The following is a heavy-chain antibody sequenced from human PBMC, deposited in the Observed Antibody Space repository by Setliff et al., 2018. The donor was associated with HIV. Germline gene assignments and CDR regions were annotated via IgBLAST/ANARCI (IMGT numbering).Heavy chain of an antibody. D-gene: IGHD6-13*01. V-gene: IGHV3-21*01. CDR3: AREMAATAHPFYYFYY. CDR1: GFTFSSYS. CDR2: ISSSTRYI. Sequence: GGSLRLSCAASGFTFSSYSMNWVRQAPGKGLEWVSCISSSTRYIYYADSVKGRFTISRDNAKNSLYLQMSSLRADDTAVYYCAREMAATAHPFYYFYYWGQGILVTVSS. J-gene: IGHJ4*02.